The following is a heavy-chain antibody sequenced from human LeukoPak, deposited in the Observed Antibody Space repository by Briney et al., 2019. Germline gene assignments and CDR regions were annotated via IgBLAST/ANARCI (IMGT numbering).Heavy chain of an antibody. J-gene: IGHJ4*02. V-gene: IGHV3-48*01. D-gene: IGHD3-16*02. CDR1: GFTFSSYS. Sequence: GGSLRLSCAASGFTFSSYSMNWVRQAPGKGLEWVSYISSSSSTIYYADSVKGRFTISRDNAKNSLYLQMNSLRAEDTAVYYCAKVGRGDDYVWGSYQAYWGQGTLVTVSS. CDR3: AKVGRGDDYVWGSYQAY. CDR2: ISSSSSTI.